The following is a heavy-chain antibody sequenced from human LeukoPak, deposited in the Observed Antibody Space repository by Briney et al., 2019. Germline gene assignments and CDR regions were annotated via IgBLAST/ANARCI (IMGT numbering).Heavy chain of an antibody. CDR3: AREGRPQDSSGYDL. CDR1: GCTFTSYA. Sequence: ASVKVSCKASGCTFTSYAMHWVRQAPGQRLEWMGWINAGNGNTKYSQKFQGRVTITRDTSASTAYMELSSLRSEDTAVYYCAREGRPQDSSGYDLWGQGTLVTVSS. V-gene: IGHV1-3*01. J-gene: IGHJ5*02. CDR2: INAGNGNT. D-gene: IGHD3-22*01.